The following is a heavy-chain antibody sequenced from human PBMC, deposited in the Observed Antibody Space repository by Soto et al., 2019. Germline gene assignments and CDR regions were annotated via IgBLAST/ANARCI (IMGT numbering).Heavy chain of an antibody. J-gene: IGHJ4*02. V-gene: IGHV3-33*01. Sequence: VGSLRLSCASSGFTFRSYGMHLVRQAPGKGLEWVAVVWYDGSRKYYADSVKGRFTVSRDNSKNTLSLQMNGLRAEDTAVYYCAREGYCTGGSCYSFRPFDYWGPGTLVTSPQ. CDR2: VWYDGSRK. D-gene: IGHD2-15*01. CDR3: AREGYCTGGSCYSFRPFDY. CDR1: GFTFRSYG.